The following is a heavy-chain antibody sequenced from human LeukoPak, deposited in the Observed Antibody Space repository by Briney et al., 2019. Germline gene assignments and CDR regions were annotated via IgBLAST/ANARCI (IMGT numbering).Heavy chain of an antibody. V-gene: IGHV4-59*12. CDR3: ARRLWFGARGAYFDY. J-gene: IGHJ4*02. D-gene: IGHD3-10*01. CDR2: IYYSGST. Sequence: SETLSLTCTVSGGSISSYYWSWIRQPPGKGLEWIGYIYYSGSTNYNPSLKSRVTISVDTSKNQFSLKLSSVTAADTAVYYCARRLWFGARGAYFDYWGQGTLVTVSS. CDR1: GGSISSYY.